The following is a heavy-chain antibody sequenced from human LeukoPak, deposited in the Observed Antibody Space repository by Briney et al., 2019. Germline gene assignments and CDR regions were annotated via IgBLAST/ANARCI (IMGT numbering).Heavy chain of an antibody. V-gene: IGHV3-48*03. D-gene: IGHD1-1*01. Sequence: SGGSLRLSCAASGFTFSTYEMNWVRQAPGKGLEWVSHISSSGTTIYYADSVKGRFTISRDNAKNSLYLQMNSLRAEDTAVYYCASGRPFDYWGQGTLVTVSS. CDR3: ASGRPFDY. J-gene: IGHJ4*02. CDR2: ISSSGTTI. CDR1: GFTFSTYE.